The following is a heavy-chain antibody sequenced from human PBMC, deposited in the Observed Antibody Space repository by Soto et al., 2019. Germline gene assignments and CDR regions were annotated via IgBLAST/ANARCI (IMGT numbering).Heavy chain of an antibody. V-gene: IGHV1-8*01. CDR1: GYTFTSYD. J-gene: IGHJ4*02. CDR3: ARGSRLGELSLEPGCFAC. CDR2: MTPNSGNT. Sequence: QVQLVQSGAEVKKPGASVKVSCKASGYTFTSYDINWVRQATGQGLEWMGWMTPNSGNTGYAQKFQGRVTMPRNTSISTAYRELGSLRSEDTAVYYCARGSRLGELSLEPGCFACWGQGTLVTASS. D-gene: IGHD3-16*02.